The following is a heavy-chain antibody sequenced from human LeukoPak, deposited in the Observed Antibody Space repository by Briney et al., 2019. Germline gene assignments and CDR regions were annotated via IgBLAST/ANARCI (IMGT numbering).Heavy chain of an antibody. V-gene: IGHV3-30*03. CDR2: ISYDGSNK. D-gene: IGHD1-20*01. J-gene: IGHJ4*02. Sequence: PGGSLRLSCAASGFTFSSYGMHWVRQAPGKGLEWVAVISYDGSNKYYADSVKSRFTISRDNSKNTLYLQMNSLRAEDTAVYYCARQPTTVTGTTPFPFDYWGQGTLVTVSS. CDR3: ARQPTTVTGTTPFPFDY. CDR1: GFTFSSYG.